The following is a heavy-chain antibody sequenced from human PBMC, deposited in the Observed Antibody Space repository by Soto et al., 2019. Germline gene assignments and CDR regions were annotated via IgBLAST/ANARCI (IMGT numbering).Heavy chain of an antibody. D-gene: IGHD3-10*01. CDR3: AKWSGFGDL. J-gene: IGHJ4*02. CDR2: VTGSTGTT. CDR1: GFTFSSYG. Sequence: EVQLLESGGGLVQPGGSLRLSCAASGFTFSSYGITWVRQAPGKGLEWVSGVTGSTGTTHYADSVKGRFTISRDNFKNTVYLQMNSLRAEDTAVYYCAKWSGFGDLWGQGTLVTVSS. V-gene: IGHV3-23*01.